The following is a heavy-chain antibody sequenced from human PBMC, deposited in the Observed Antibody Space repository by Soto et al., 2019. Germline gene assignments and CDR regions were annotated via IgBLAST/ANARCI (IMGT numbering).Heavy chain of an antibody. CDR1: DGSVSSGSYY. J-gene: IGHJ4*02. D-gene: IGHD1-1*01. CDR3: AGDSLDLFDS. CDR2: IYSSGST. V-gene: IGHV4-61*01. Sequence: PSLTCTVSDGSVSSGSYYWTWIRQPPGKGLEWIGYIYSSGSTLYNPSLKSRVIISVDQSMNQFSLKLSSVTAADTAVYYCAGDSLDLFDSWGQGNLVTVSS.